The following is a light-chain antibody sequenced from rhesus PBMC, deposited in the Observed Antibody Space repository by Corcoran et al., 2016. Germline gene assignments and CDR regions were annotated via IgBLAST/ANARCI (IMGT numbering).Light chain of an antibody. CDR2: AAS. Sequence: DIQMTQSPSSLSASVGDTVTITCRASQGISSYLNWFQQKPGKAPKLLFYAASRLESGVPSRFSGSGSGTEFTLTVRRLQPQDFAAYYCLQHNSYPFTFGPGTKLDIK. V-gene: IGKV1-28*01. CDR1: QGISSY. CDR3: LQHNSYPFT. J-gene: IGKJ3*01.